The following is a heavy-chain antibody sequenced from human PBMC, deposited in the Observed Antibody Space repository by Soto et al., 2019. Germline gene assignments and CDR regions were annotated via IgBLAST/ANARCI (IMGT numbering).Heavy chain of an antibody. V-gene: IGHV3-9*01. CDR3: AKEQTPGYYYGSGSSPDAFDI. CDR2: ISWNSGSI. Sequence: GGSLRLSCAASGFTFDDYAMHWVRQAPGKGLEWVSGISWNSGSIGYADSVKGRFTISRDNAKNSLYLQMNSLRAEDTALYYCAKEQTPGYYYGSGSSPDAFDIWGQGTMVTVSS. CDR1: GFTFDDYA. D-gene: IGHD3-10*01. J-gene: IGHJ3*02.